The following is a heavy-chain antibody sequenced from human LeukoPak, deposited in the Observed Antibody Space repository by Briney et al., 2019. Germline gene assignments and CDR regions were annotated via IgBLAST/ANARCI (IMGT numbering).Heavy chain of an antibody. J-gene: IGHJ4*02. CDR2: INHSGST. Sequence: SETLSLTCAVYGGSFSGYYWSWIRQPPGKGLEWIGEINHSGSTNYNPPLKSRVTISVDTSKNQFSLKLSSVTAADTAVYYCARARLLSITIFGVVIWYFDYWGQGTLVTVFS. V-gene: IGHV4-34*01. CDR1: GGSFSGYY. D-gene: IGHD3-3*01. CDR3: ARARLLSITIFGVVIWYFDY.